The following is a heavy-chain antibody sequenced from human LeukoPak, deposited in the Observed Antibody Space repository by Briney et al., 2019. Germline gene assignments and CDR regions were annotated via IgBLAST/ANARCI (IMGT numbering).Heavy chain of an antibody. D-gene: IGHD6-13*01. J-gene: IGHJ4*02. Sequence: GGSLRLSCAASGFTFSSYGMHWVRQAPGKGLEWVAFIRYDGSNKYYADSVKGRFTISRDNSKNTLYLQMSSLRAEDTAVYYCAKGRIAAAGPFDYWGQGTLVTVSS. V-gene: IGHV3-30*02. CDR2: IRYDGSNK. CDR3: AKGRIAAAGPFDY. CDR1: GFTFSSYG.